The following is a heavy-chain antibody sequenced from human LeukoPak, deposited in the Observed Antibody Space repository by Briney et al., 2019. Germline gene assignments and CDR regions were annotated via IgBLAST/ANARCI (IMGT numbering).Heavy chain of an antibody. CDR2: IKQDGSEK. J-gene: IGHJ4*02. CDR3: AKGSAKKYDDY. V-gene: IGHV3-7*03. CDR1: GFTFSSYW. D-gene: IGHD3-10*01. Sequence: GGSLRLSCAASGFTFSSYWMSWVRQAPGKGLEWVANIKQDGSEKYYVDSVKGRFTISRDNAKNSLYLQMNSLRAEDTAVYYCAKGSAKKYDDYWGQGTLVTVSS.